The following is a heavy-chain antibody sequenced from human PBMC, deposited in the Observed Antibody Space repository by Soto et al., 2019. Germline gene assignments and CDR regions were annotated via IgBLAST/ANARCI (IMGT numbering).Heavy chain of an antibody. J-gene: IGHJ4*02. D-gene: IGHD4-17*01. CDR1: GGTFSSYA. V-gene: IGHV1-69*12. Sequence: QVQLVQSGAEVKKPGSSVKVSCKASGGTFSSYAISWVRQAPGQGREWMRGIIPIFGTANYAKKFQGRVTITAEESTSTAYMELSSLRSEDTAVYSCARDDYGDYAFDYWDQGRLVTVAS. CDR2: IIPIFGTA. CDR3: ARDDYGDYAFDY.